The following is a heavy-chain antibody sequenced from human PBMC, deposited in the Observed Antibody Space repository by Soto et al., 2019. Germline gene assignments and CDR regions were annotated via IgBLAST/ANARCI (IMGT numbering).Heavy chain of an antibody. V-gene: IGHV4-31*03. Sequence: QVQLQESGPGLVKPSQTLSLTCTVSGGSISSGGYYWSWIRQHPGKGLEWIGYIYYSGSTYYNPSLKRRVTISVATSKNQFSLKLSSVTAADTAVYYCARLPLLHDYGDPNYSYYYGMDVWGQGTTVTVSS. J-gene: IGHJ6*02. D-gene: IGHD4-17*01. CDR3: ARLPLLHDYGDPNYSYYYGMDV. CDR2: IYYSGST. CDR1: GGSISSGGYY.